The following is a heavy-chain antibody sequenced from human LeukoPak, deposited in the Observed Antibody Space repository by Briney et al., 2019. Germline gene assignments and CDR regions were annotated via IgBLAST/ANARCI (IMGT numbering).Heavy chain of an antibody. V-gene: IGHV4-4*02. J-gene: IGHJ4*02. CDR3: ARLSLKVLEWSPTKGKETHYFDY. CDR2: IYHSGST. D-gene: IGHD3-3*01. Sequence: PSGTLSLTCAVSGGSISSSNWWSWVRQPPGKGLEWIGEIYHSGSTNYNPSLKSRVTILEDKSKNQFSLKMSSVTAADTAVYYCARLSLKVLEWSPTKGKETHYFDYWGQGTLITVSS. CDR1: GGSISSSNW.